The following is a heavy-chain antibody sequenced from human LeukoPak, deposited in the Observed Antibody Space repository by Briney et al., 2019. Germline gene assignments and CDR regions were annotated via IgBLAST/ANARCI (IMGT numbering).Heavy chain of an antibody. Sequence: GGSLRLSYAASGFTFSSYGMHWVRQAPGKGLEWVAFIRYDGSNKYYADSVKGRFTISRDNSKNTLYLQMNSLRAEDTAVYYCAKDNLGIAACLVYWGQGTLVTVSS. V-gene: IGHV3-30*02. J-gene: IGHJ4*02. CDR2: IRYDGSNK. D-gene: IGHD6-6*01. CDR3: AKDNLGIAACLVY. CDR1: GFTFSSYG.